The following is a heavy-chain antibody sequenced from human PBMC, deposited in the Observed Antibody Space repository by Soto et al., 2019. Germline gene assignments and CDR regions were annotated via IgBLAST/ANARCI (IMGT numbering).Heavy chain of an antibody. CDR1: RFTVSSKY. J-gene: IGHJ6*02. Sequence: WGCTRIALAASRFTVSSKYMGWVRQAPGKGLEWVAVISYDGSNKYYADSVKGRFTISRDNSKNTLYLQMNSLRAEDTAVYYCASCYYGSGSYSDYYYYYGMDVWGQGTTVTVSS. V-gene: IGHV3-30-3*01. CDR2: ISYDGSNK. CDR3: ASCYYGSGSYSDYYYYYGMDV. D-gene: IGHD3-10*01.